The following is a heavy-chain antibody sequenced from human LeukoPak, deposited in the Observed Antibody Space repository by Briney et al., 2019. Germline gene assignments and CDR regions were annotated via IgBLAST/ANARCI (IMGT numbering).Heavy chain of an antibody. CDR1: GDSISSYF. V-gene: IGHV4-59*01. Sequence: PSETLSLTCTVSGDSISSYFWSWIRQPPGKGLKWIGYFRDSGSANYNPSLKSRITMSVDTSKNQFSLKLRSVTAADTAVYYCARDSHSVDTATPRGFDPWGQGTLVTVSS. J-gene: IGHJ5*02. CDR2: FRDSGSA. CDR3: ARDSHSVDTATPRGFDP. D-gene: IGHD2-15*01.